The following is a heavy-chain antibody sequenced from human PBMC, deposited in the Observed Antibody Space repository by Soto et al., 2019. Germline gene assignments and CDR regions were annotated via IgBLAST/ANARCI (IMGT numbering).Heavy chain of an antibody. J-gene: IGHJ4*02. CDR1: GFTFSRYA. D-gene: IGHD3-3*01. V-gene: IGHV3-23*01. Sequence: EVQLLESGGGLVQSGGSLRLSCVASGFTFSRYAMNWVRQAPGKGLEWVSGISNSGDSTYYADSVKGRFTISRDNSKNMVYLQMNSLRAEDTAVYYCPGVFWSGYAPFDYWGQGTLVTVSS. CDR3: PGVFWSGYAPFDY. CDR2: ISNSGDST.